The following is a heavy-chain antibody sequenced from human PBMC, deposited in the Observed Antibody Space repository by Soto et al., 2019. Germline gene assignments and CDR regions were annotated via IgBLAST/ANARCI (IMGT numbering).Heavy chain of an antibody. CDR2: ISWNSGSA. J-gene: IGHJ4*02. CDR1: GFTFDYYA. D-gene: IGHD3-22*01. Sequence: GGSLRLSCAASGFTFDYYAMHWVRQLPGKGLEWVSGISWNSGSAAYMDSVKGRFLISRDNAKKSLFLQMRSLRPEDTASYYCVKGLNYNFDNIGFHGWGQGTLVTVSS. V-gene: IGHV3-9*01. CDR3: VKGLNYNFDNIGFHG.